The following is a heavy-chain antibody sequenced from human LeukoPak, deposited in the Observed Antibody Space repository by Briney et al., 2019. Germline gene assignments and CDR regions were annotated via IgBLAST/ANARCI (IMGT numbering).Heavy chain of an antibody. Sequence: PSETLSLTCTVSGGSISSSSYYWGWIRQPPGKGLEWIGSIYYSGSTYYNPSLKSRVTISVDTSKNQFSLKLSSVTAADTAVYYCARPSSTSYSSRRHYYYYYMDVWGKGTTVTVPS. V-gene: IGHV4-39*01. CDR1: GGSISSSSYY. CDR3: ARPSSTSYSSRRHYYYYYMDV. J-gene: IGHJ6*03. CDR2: IYYSGST. D-gene: IGHD6-13*01.